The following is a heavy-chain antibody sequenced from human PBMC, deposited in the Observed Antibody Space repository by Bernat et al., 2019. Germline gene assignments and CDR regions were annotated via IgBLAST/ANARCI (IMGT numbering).Heavy chain of an antibody. Sequence: QVQLVQSGAEVKKPGASVKISCTASGYTITNHYMHWVRQAPGQGPEWVGVINPSGDRTVYAQKFQGKVTMTRDTSTSTVYMEVNSLKSDDTAVYYCARDNSAQEKSWWFDPWGQGTLVTVSS. D-gene: IGHD2-21*01. CDR1: GYTITNHY. CDR3: ARDNSAQEKSWWFDP. CDR2: INPSGDRT. J-gene: IGHJ5*02. V-gene: IGHV1-46*01.